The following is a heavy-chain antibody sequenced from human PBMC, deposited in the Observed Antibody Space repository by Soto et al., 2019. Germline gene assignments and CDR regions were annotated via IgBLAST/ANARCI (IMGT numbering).Heavy chain of an antibody. CDR2: ISYDGNNE. CDR1: GFTFSNYG. CDR3: TRGAQEYTNRWDWFDP. V-gene: IGHV3-30-3*01. J-gene: IGHJ5*02. D-gene: IGHD6-13*01. Sequence: QVQLVESGGGVVQPGRSLRLSCAASGFTFSNYGMHWVRQPPGKGLEWVAAISYDGNNEYYAASVKGRFTISRDNSKNTLYLQMNSLKDEDTTMYYATRGAQEYTNRWDWFDPWGQGTLVTVSS.